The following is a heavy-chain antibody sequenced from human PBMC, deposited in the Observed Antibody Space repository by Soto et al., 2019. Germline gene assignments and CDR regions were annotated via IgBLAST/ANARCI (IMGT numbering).Heavy chain of an antibody. D-gene: IGHD6-6*01. CDR3: ASPGGGNSYFMDV. CDR2: IYSSGST. Sequence: QLQLQESGPGLVKPSETLSLTCTVSGGSISSNTYYWAWIRQPPGKGLEWVGSIYSSGSTYYNPSLKSRVTSSVDTSKNQLSLKLSSVTAADTAIYYCASPGGGNSYFMDVWGQGTTVTVSS. CDR1: GGSISSNTYY. J-gene: IGHJ6*02. V-gene: IGHV4-39*01.